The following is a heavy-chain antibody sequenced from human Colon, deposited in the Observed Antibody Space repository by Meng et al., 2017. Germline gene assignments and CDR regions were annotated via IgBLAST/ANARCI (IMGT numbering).Heavy chain of an antibody. CDR3: ARAVKTAADQPYYFDY. CDR2: INSGGT. Sequence: VQSGAEKKKPGDSVKVSCKASGYTFTGYYMHGVRQAPGQGLEWVGRINSGGTNYAQKFQGRVTMTRDTSISTAYMELSSLRPDDTAVYFCARAVKTAADQPYYFDYWGQGTLVTVSS. CDR1: GYTFTGYY. D-gene: IGHD6-13*01. V-gene: IGHV1-2*06. J-gene: IGHJ4*02.